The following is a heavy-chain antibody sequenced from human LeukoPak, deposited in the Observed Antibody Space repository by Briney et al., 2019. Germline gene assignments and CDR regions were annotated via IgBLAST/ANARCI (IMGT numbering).Heavy chain of an antibody. CDR1: GFTFSGSA. CDR2: IRSKANSYAT. Sequence: PGGSLKLSCAASGFTFSGSAMHWVRQASGKGLEWVGRIRSKANSYATAYAASVKGMFTFSRDDSKNTAYLQMNSLKTEDTAVYYCTSWVSGWQELDFDYWGQGTLVTVSS. V-gene: IGHV3-73*01. D-gene: IGHD6-19*01. CDR3: TSWVSGWQELDFDY. J-gene: IGHJ4*02.